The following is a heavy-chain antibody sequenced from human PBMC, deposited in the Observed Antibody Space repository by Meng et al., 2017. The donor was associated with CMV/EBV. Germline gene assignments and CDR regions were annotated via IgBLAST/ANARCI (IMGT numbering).Heavy chain of an antibody. CDR3: ARSMVVAGDWFDP. V-gene: IGHV4-4*07. D-gene: IGHD2-15*01. J-gene: IGHJ5*02. CDR2: IYTSGST. Sequence: QLQGSGSGLLKPSETLYLTCPVSGGSISSYYWSWIRQPAGKGLEWIGRIYTSGSTNYNPSLKSRVTMSVDTSKNQFSLKLSSVTAADTAVYYCARSMVVAGDWFDPWGQGTLVTVSS. CDR1: GGSISSYY.